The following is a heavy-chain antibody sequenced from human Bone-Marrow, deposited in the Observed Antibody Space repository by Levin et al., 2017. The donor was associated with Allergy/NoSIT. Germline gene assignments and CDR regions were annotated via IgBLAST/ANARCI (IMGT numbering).Heavy chain of an antibody. Sequence: GGSLRLSCTDSGFTFNTYGMTWVRQAPGKGLEWVSHISGSGGTTNYADAVKGRVTFSRDNSRNTLFLQLNILRAEDTAEYYCARYFVGSQYFGMDVWGQGTTVTVSS. CDR3: ARYFVGSQYFGMDV. J-gene: IGHJ6*02. V-gene: IGHV3-23*01. D-gene: IGHD3-9*01. CDR2: ISGSGGTT. CDR1: GFTFNTYG.